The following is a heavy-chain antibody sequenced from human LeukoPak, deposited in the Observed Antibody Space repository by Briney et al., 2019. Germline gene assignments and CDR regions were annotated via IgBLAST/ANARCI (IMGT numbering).Heavy chain of an antibody. V-gene: IGHV3-23*01. CDR3: AKAPSSSGWYFDAFDI. CDR1: GFTFSSYA. Sequence: GGSLRLSCAASGFTFSSYAMTWVRQAPGKGLERVSAISGSGGSTYYADSVKGRFTISRDNSKNTLYLQMNSLRAEDTAVYYCAKAPSSSGWYFDAFDIWGQGTMVTVSS. CDR2: ISGSGGST. D-gene: IGHD6-19*01. J-gene: IGHJ3*02.